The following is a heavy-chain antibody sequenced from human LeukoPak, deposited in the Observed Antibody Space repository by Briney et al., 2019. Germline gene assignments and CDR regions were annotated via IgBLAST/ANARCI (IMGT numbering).Heavy chain of an antibody. CDR3: ARDPDYGGNSYEAYFDY. CDR1: GYSISSGYY. CDR2: IYHSGST. V-gene: IGHV4-38-2*02. J-gene: IGHJ4*02. D-gene: IGHD4-23*01. Sequence: SETLSLTYTVSGYSISSGYYWGWIRQPPGKGLEWIGSIYHSGSTYYNPSLKSRVTISVDTSKNQFSLKLSSVTAADTAVYYCARDPDYGGNSYEAYFDYWGQGTLVTVSS.